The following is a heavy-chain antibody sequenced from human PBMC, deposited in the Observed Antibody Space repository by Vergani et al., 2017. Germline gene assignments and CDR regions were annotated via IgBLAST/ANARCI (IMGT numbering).Heavy chain of an antibody. CDR2: IYYSGNT. V-gene: IGHV4-39*01. Sequence: QLQLQESGPGLVKPSETLSLTCTVSGGSISSSSYYWGWIRQPPGKGLEWIGSIYYSGNTYYNPSLKSRVTISVGTSKNQFSLKLRSVTAADTAVYYFARIGYSSGYWFEPWGQGTPVTVSS. J-gene: IGHJ5*02. CDR3: ARIGYSSGYWFEP. D-gene: IGHD6-19*01. CDR1: GGSISSSSYY.